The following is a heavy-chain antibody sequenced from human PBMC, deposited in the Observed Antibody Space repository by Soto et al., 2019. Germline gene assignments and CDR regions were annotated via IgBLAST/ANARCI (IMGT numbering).Heavy chain of an antibody. Sequence: PGGSLRLSCAASGFTFSSYGMHWVRQAPGRGLEWVAVISYDGINKYYADSVKGRFTISRDNSQYTLYLQMNSLRAEDMAVYYCAKVAYISSRGGFDGWGQGTLVTVSS. CDR1: GFTFSSYG. CDR3: AKVAYISSRGGFDG. D-gene: IGHD6-13*01. CDR2: ISYDGINK. J-gene: IGHJ4*02. V-gene: IGHV3-30*18.